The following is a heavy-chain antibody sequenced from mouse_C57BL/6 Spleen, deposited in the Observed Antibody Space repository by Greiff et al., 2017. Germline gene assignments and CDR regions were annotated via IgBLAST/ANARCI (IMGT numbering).Heavy chain of an antibody. D-gene: IGHD2-3*01. CDR3: ARGWLLQYYYAMDY. J-gene: IGHJ4*01. V-gene: IGHV1-64*01. CDR1: GYTFTSYW. CDR2: IHPNSGST. Sequence: VQLQQSGAELVKPGASVKLSCKASGYTFTSYWMHWVKQRPGQGLEWIGMIHPNSGSTNYNEKFKSKATLTVDKSSSTAYMQLSSLTSEDSAVYYCARGWLLQYYYAMDYWGQGTSVTVSS.